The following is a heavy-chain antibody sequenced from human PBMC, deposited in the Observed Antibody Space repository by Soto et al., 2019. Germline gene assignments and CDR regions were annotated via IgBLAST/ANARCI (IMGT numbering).Heavy chain of an antibody. Sequence: ASVKVSCKASGYTFTGYYMHWVRQAPGQGLERMGWINPNSGGTNYAQKFQGWVTMTRDTSISTAYMELSRLRSDDTAVYYCARVYGDSSSGDYYYGMDVWGQGTTVTVSS. D-gene: IGHD4-17*01. CDR2: INPNSGGT. CDR1: GYTFTGYY. V-gene: IGHV1-2*04. J-gene: IGHJ6*02. CDR3: ARVYGDSSSGDYYYGMDV.